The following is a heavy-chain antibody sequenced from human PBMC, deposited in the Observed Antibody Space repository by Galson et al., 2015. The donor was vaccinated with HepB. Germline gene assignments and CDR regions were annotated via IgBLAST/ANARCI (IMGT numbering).Heavy chain of an antibody. CDR3: ARQTELWFVALSVPAYFDL. V-gene: IGHV4-59*08. Sequence: TLSLTCTMSGGSISGYYWSWIRQPPGKGLEWIGSISHSGRTNYNPSLKSRVTISVDTSKNHFSLNLNSVAASETAMYYCARQTELWFVALSVPAYFDLWGRGTLVTVSS. CDR2: ISHSGRT. CDR1: GGSISGYY. D-gene: IGHD3-10*01. J-gene: IGHJ2*01.